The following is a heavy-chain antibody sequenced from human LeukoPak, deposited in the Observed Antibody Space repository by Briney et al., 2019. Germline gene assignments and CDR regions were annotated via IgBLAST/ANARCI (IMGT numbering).Heavy chain of an antibody. J-gene: IGHJ2*01. D-gene: IGHD6-19*01. Sequence: PGGSLRLSCAASGFTFSSYWMSWVRQAPGKGLEWVANIKQDGSEKYYVDSVKGRFTIPRDNAKNSLYLQMNSLRAEDTAVYYCARDYSANIAVAGKRGYFDYWGRGTLVTVSS. CDR1: GFTFSSYW. CDR3: ARDYSANIAVAGKRGYFDY. V-gene: IGHV3-7*01. CDR2: IKQDGSEK.